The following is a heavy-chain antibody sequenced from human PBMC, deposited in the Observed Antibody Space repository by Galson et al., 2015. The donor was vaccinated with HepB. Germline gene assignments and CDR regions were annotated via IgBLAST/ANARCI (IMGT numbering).Heavy chain of an antibody. CDR3: AREGATGPAFSDY. CDR2: IGQGGSET. D-gene: IGHD7-27*01. J-gene: IGHJ4*02. Sequence: SLRLSCAASGFTFSHYWMNWVRQAPGKGLEWVANIGQGGSETYYVDSVKGRFTISRDNAKNSLYLQMNSLRAEDTALYFCAREGATGPAFSDYWGQGTLVTVSS. CDR1: GFTFSHYW. V-gene: IGHV3-7*03.